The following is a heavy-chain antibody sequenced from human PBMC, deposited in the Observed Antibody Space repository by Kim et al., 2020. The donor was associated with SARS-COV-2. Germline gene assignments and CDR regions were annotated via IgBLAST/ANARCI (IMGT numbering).Heavy chain of an antibody. V-gene: IGHV1-69*01. J-gene: IGHJ4*02. Sequence: AQKFQGRVPITADESTSTAYMELSSLRSEDTAVYYCARESSSGWLNYFDYWGQGTLVTVSS. CDR3: ARESSSGWLNYFDY. D-gene: IGHD6-19*01.